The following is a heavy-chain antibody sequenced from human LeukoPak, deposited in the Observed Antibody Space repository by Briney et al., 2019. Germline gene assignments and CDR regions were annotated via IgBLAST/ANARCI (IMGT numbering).Heavy chain of an antibody. CDR2: INTNTGNP. Sequence: ASVKVSCTASGYTFTSYAMNWVRQAPGQGLEWMGWINTNTGNPTYAQGFTGRFVFSLDTSVSTAYLQISSLKAEDTAVYYCARDRTRWLQSALGYWGQGTLVTVSS. V-gene: IGHV7-4-1*02. D-gene: IGHD5-24*01. CDR3: ARDRTRWLQSALGY. J-gene: IGHJ4*02. CDR1: GYTFTSYA.